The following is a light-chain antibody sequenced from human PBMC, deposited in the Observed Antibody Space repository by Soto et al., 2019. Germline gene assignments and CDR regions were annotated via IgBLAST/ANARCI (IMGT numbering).Light chain of an antibody. CDR3: QKFNTAPLT. CDR2: SAS. Sequence: DIQMTQSPSSLSASVGDRVTITCRASQDISVYLAWYQQKPGKVPKLLIYSASTMQSGVPARFSGSGSGTDFSLTISSLRPEDVATYFCQKFNTAPLTFDQGTRLEI. J-gene: IGKJ5*01. V-gene: IGKV1-27*01. CDR1: QDISVY.